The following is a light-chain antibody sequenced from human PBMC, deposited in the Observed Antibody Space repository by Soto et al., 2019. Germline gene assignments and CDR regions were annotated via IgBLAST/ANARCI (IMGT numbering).Light chain of an antibody. V-gene: IGLV2-14*01. CDR1: SSDVGGYKY. J-gene: IGLJ1*01. CDR2: DVS. Sequence: QSALTQPASVSGSPGQSITISCTGTSSDVGGYKYVSWYQHHPGKGPKLMLYDVSNRPSGVSNRFSGSKSGNTASLTISGLQPEDEADYYCSSYTSSSTYVFGTGTKLTVL. CDR3: SSYTSSSTYV.